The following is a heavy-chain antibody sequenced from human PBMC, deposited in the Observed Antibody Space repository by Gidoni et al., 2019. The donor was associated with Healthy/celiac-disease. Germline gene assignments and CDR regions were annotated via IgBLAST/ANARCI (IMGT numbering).Heavy chain of an antibody. Sequence: EVQLVESGGGLVQPGGSLRLSCAASGFTFSSYSMNWVRQAPGKGLEWVSYISSSSSTIYYADSVKGRFTISRDNAKNSLYLQMNSLRDEDTAVYYCARENSGSYSGPIESRDGMDVWGQGTTVTVSS. V-gene: IGHV3-48*02. CDR3: ARENSGSYSGPIESRDGMDV. D-gene: IGHD1-26*01. J-gene: IGHJ6*02. CDR2: ISSSSSTI. CDR1: GFTFSSYS.